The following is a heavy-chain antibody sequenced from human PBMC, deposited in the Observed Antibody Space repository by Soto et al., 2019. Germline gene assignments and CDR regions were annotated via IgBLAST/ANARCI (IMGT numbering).Heavy chain of an antibody. CDR3: ARTPQTGNDFHV. D-gene: IGHD1-1*01. CDR1: GFTLSDHY. J-gene: IGHJ6*02. Sequence: EVQLVESGGGLVQPGGSLRLSCAASGFTLSDHYIDWVRQAPEKGLEWVGRSGDRRTSYSTEYAASVKGRFTISRDDSKNSLELQMNSLKTEDTAVYYCARTPQTGNDFHVWGQGTTVTVSS. CDR2: SGDRRTSYST. V-gene: IGHV3-72*01.